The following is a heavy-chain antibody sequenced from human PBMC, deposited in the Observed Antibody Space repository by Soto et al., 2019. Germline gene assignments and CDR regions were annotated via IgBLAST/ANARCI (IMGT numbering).Heavy chain of an antibody. V-gene: IGHV3-21*01. D-gene: IGHD2-2*02. J-gene: IGHJ4*02. CDR1: GFTFSSYS. Sequence: EVQLVESGGGLVKPGGSLRLSCAASGFTFSSYSMNWVRQAPGKGLEWVSSISSSSSYIYYADSVKGGFTISRENAKDSLYMQINSLRAEDTAVYYCAMDLLVPRDIVVVPAAIGYWGQGTLVTVSS. CDR2: ISSSSSYI. CDR3: AMDLLVPRDIVVVPAAIGY.